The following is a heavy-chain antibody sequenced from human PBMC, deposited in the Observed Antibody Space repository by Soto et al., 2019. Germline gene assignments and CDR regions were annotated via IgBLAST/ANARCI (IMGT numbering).Heavy chain of an antibody. Sequence: ASVKVSCKASGYTFTSYAMHWVRQAPGQRLEWMGWINAGNGNTKYSQKFQGRVTITRDTSASTAYMELSSLRSEDTAVYYCARGFITIFGVVNMDYWGQGTLVTVS. CDR2: INAGNGNT. D-gene: IGHD3-3*01. CDR3: ARGFITIFGVVNMDY. CDR1: GYTFTSYA. V-gene: IGHV1-3*01. J-gene: IGHJ4*02.